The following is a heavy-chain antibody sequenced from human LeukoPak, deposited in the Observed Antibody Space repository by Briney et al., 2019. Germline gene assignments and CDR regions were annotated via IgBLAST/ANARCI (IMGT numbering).Heavy chain of an antibody. CDR3: AKDLSPGPD. V-gene: IGHV3-23*01. CDR1: GFTFSSYW. Sequence: GGSLRLSCAASGFTFSSYWMSWVRQAPGQGLKWVSAIIGSGLTTYYAHSVKGRFTISRDNSKNTLYLQMNSLRPEDTAVYYCAKDLSPGPDWGQGTLVTVSS. J-gene: IGHJ4*02. CDR2: IIGSGLTT.